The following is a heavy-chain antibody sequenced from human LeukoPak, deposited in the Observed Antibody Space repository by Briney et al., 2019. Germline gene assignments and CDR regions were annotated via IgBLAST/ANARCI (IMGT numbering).Heavy chain of an antibody. V-gene: IGHV3-7*03. CDR1: GFTFTTYW. D-gene: IGHD3-10*02. Sequence: GGSLRLSCAASGFTFTTYWMNRVRQAPGKGLEWVANIKQDGSEKYYVDSVKGRFTISRDNAKNSLYLQMNSLRAEDTAVYYCARDVRRGMDVWGKGTTVTDSS. J-gene: IGHJ6*04. CDR3: ARDVRRGMDV. CDR2: IKQDGSEK.